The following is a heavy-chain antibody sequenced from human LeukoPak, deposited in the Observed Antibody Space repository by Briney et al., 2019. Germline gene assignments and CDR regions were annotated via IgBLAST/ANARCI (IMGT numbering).Heavy chain of an antibody. J-gene: IGHJ4*02. CDR3: AKEGMLGGNYFDY. CDR2: ISGSGGST. D-gene: IGHD2-15*01. CDR1: GFTFSSYA. Sequence: GGSLRLSCAAPGFTFSSYAMSWVRQAPGKGLEWVSAISGSGGSTYYADSVKGRFTISRDNSKNTLYLQMNNLRAEDTAVYYCAKEGMLGGNYFDYWGQGTLVTVSS. V-gene: IGHV3-23*01.